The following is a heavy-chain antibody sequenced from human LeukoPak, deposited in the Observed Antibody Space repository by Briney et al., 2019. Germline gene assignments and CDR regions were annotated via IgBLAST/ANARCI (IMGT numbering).Heavy chain of an antibody. D-gene: IGHD5-12*01. Sequence: SETLSLTCAVSGGAISRYYWTWIRQPPGKGLEWIGFMYYTGSSNYNPSLKSRVTISLDTSKNQFSLKLNSVTAADTAVYYCASGYDGLFDYWGQGTLVTVSS. V-gene: IGHV4-59*08. CDR3: ASGYDGLFDY. J-gene: IGHJ4*02. CDR2: MYYTGSS. CDR1: GGAISRYY.